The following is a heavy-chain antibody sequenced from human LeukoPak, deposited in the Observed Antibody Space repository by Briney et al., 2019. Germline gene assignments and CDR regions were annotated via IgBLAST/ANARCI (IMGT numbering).Heavy chain of an antibody. CDR1: GFTFSSYG. D-gene: IGHD5-18*01. Sequence: GGSLRLSCAASGFTFSSYGMHWDRQAPGKGLEWVAFIRYDGSNKYYADSVKGRFTISRDNSKNTLYLQMNSLRAEDTAVFYCAKSMVSLYGMDVWGQGTTVTVSS. V-gene: IGHV3-30*02. CDR2: IRYDGSNK. J-gene: IGHJ6*02. CDR3: AKSMVSLYGMDV.